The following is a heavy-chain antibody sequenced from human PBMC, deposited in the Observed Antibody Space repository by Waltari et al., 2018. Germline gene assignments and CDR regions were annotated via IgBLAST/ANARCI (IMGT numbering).Heavy chain of an antibody. V-gene: IGHV4-38-2*01. D-gene: IGHD5-12*01. CDR2: IYHSGST. CDR3: ARHSGYYDAFDI. J-gene: IGHJ3*02. CDR1: GYSISSGYY. Sequence: QVQLQESGPGLVKPSETLSLTCAVPGYSISSGYYWGWIRQPPGKGLEWIGSIYHSGSTYYNPSLKSRVTISVDTSKNQFSLKLSSVTAADTAVYYCARHSGYYDAFDIWGQGTMVTVSS.